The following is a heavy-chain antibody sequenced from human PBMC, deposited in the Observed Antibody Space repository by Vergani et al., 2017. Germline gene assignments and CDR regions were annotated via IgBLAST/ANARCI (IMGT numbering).Heavy chain of an antibody. CDR3: ARSRPYCTSGSCPAI. CDR1: GASVNSYY. CDR2: IHTGGST. Sequence: QVKLQESGPGLVKPSETLSLTCTVSGASVNSYYWSWIRQPAGKGPEWIGHIHTGGSTDLNPSFKSRVSISVDTSKSQFSLKLNSVTVADTAVYYCARSRPYCTSGSCPAIWGQGTLVTVSS. V-gene: IGHV4-4*09. J-gene: IGHJ4*02. D-gene: IGHD2-15*01.